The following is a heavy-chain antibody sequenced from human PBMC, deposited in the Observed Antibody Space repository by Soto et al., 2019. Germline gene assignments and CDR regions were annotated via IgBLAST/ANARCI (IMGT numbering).Heavy chain of an antibody. CDR2: IYYSGST. V-gene: IGHV4-59*01. J-gene: IGHJ5*02. D-gene: IGHD6-19*01. CDR3: ARYLMAGWNWFDP. CDR1: GGSISGYY. Sequence: SETLSLTCTVSGGSISGYYWSWIRQPPGKGLEWIGYIYYSGSTNYNPSLKSRVTISVDTSKNQFSLKLSSVTAADTAVYYCARYLMAGWNWFDPWGQGTLVTVSS.